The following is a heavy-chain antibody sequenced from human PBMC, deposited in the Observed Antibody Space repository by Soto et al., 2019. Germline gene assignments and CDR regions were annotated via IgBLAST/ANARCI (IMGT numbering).Heavy chain of an antibody. Sequence: QLQLQESGPGLVKPSETLSLTCTVSGGSINSISYYSGWIRQPPGKGLEWIGSSYYSGSTYYNPSLKSRVTISVDTSKNQSSLKLSSVTAADTAVYYCASQQLVHYYYGMDVWGQGTTVTVSS. J-gene: IGHJ6*02. V-gene: IGHV4-39*01. CDR1: GGSINSISYY. D-gene: IGHD6-13*01. CDR2: SYYSGST. CDR3: ASQQLVHYYYGMDV.